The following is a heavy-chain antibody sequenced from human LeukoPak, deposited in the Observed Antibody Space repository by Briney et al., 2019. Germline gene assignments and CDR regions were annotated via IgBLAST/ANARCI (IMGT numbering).Heavy chain of an antibody. CDR2: IYHSGST. D-gene: IGHD1-26*01. J-gene: IGHJ4*02. V-gene: IGHV4-38-2*02. CDR1: GYSISSGYY. Sequence: SETLSLTCTVSGYSISSGYYWGWIRQPPGKGLEWIGSIYHSGSTYYNPSLKSRVTISVDTSKNQFSLKLSSVTAAATAVYYCARDLSGSQGGDYWGQGTLVTVSS. CDR3: ARDLSGSQGGDY.